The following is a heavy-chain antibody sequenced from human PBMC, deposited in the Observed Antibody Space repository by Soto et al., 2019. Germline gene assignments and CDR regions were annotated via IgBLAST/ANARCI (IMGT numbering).Heavy chain of an antibody. CDR1: GDSFINFG. CDR3: ARELVTSYIPGVNYYYGMEV. CDR2: VSARNGDT. J-gene: IGHJ6*02. Sequence: QVQLVQSGAEVKKPGASVKISCKASGDSFINFGVSWVRQAPGQGLEWMGVVSARNGDTTYAQNFQGRISQTTDTSTTTAYMELTSLRADDTAVYWCARELVTSYIPGVNYYYGMEVWGQGTSVTISS. D-gene: IGHD2-21*02. V-gene: IGHV1-18*01.